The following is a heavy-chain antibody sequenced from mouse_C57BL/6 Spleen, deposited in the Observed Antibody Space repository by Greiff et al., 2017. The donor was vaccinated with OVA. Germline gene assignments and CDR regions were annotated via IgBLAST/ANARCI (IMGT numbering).Heavy chain of an antibody. J-gene: IGHJ2*01. D-gene: IGHD1-1*01. V-gene: IGHV1-39*01. Sequence: VQLQQSGPELVKPGASVKISCKASGYSFTDYNMNWVKQSNGKSLEWIGVINPNYGTTSNNQKFKGKATLTVDQSSSTAYMQLNSLTSEDSAVYYCARALSTVVATRNYFDYWGQGTTLTVSS. CDR3: ARALSTVVATRNYFDY. CDR1: GYSFTDYN. CDR2: INPNYGTT.